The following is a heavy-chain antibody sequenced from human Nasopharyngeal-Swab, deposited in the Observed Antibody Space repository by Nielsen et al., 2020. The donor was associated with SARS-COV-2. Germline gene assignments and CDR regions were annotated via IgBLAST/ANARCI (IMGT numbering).Heavy chain of an antibody. V-gene: IGHV3-7*01. CDR1: GFTFSRNW. CDR3: ARVVYGYFDY. D-gene: IGHD5/OR15-5a*01. CDR2: IKQDGSEK. Sequence: GASLKISCAASGFTFSRNWMNWVRQAPGKGLEWVANIKQDGSEKYYVDSVKGRFTISRDNAKNSLYLQMNSLRAEDTAMYYCARVVYGYFDYWDQGTLVTVSS. J-gene: IGHJ4*02.